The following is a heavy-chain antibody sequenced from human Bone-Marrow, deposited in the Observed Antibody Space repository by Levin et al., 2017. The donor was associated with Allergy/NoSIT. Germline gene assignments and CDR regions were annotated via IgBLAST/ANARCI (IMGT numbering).Heavy chain of an antibody. V-gene: IGHV4-30-2*01. Sequence: TLSLTCAVSGDSINNGDYSWSWIRQPPGKGLEWIGFVYHSGATHYNPSLKSRVTISVDLSKNHFSLTLSSVTAADTAVYFCARCQPGGFLRWLFDPWGLGTMITVSS. J-gene: IGHJ5*02. CDR2: VYHSGAT. CDR3: ARCQPGGFLRWLFDP. CDR1: GDSINNGDYS. D-gene: IGHD3-3*01.